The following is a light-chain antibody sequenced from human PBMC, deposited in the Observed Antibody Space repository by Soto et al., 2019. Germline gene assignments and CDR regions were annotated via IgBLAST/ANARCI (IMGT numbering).Light chain of an antibody. CDR3: SSYAGSNSVV. CDR2: EIS. CDR1: SSDVGGYNY. V-gene: IGLV2-8*01. J-gene: IGLJ1*01. Sequence: QSALTQPPSASGSPGQSVTISCTGTSSDVGGYNYVSWYQQHPGKAPKLMIYEISKRPSGVPYRSSGSKSGNTASLTVAGLQSENEADYYCSSYAGSNSVVFGSGTKPTVL.